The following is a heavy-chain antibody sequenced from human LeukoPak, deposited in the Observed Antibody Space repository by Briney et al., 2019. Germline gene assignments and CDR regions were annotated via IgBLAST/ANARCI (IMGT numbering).Heavy chain of an antibody. V-gene: IGHV3-13*01. CDR1: GFTFRSYD. Sequence: GGSLRLSCAASGFTFRSYDMHWVRPAIGEGLEWVSSISTAGDTYFSGSVKGRFTISRENAKNSLYLQMNSLRVGDTAVYYCARGLPGGLDPWGQGTLVTVSS. D-gene: IGHD2-15*01. CDR3: ARGLPGGLDP. J-gene: IGHJ5*02. CDR2: ISTAGDT.